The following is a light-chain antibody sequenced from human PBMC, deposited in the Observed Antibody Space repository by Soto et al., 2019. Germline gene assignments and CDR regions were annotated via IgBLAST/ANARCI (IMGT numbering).Light chain of an antibody. J-gene: IGKJ1*01. CDR1: QGISHF. CDR2: AAS. V-gene: IGKV1-27*01. CDR3: LQYNIAPPGT. Sequence: DIQLTQSPSSLSASVGDRVTITCRASQGISHFLAWYQQKPGKVPKLLIYAASTLQSGVPSRFSGSGSGTDFALTISSLQPEDVATYYCLQYNIAPPGTFGQGTKVEIK.